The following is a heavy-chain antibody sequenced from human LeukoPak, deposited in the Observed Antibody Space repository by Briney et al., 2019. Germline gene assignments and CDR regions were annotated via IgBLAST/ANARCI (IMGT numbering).Heavy chain of an antibody. D-gene: IGHD2-8*01. V-gene: IGHV3-20*04. CDR1: GFTFDDYG. J-gene: IGHJ4*02. CDR3: ARGFRNGPFDC. CDR2: INRNGGST. Sequence: GGSLRLSCEASGFTFDDYGKSWVRQPPGKGLEWVSGINRNGGSTDYADSVKGRFTISRDNAKNSHFLQMYSLRVEDTALYYCARGFRNGPFDCWGQGTLVTVSS.